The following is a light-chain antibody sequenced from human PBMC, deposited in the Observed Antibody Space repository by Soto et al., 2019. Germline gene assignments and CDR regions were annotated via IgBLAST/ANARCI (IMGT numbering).Light chain of an antibody. CDR2: AAS. V-gene: IGKV1-39*01. J-gene: IGKJ2*01. CDR1: QNIFSF. CDR3: QQSYSVPHT. Sequence: DIQMTQSPSSLSASVGDSVTITCRASQNIFSFLGWYQHKPGKAPELLIYAASRLRSGVPSRFSGRGSWTDFALTISNLQPEDSATFYFQQSYSVPHTFGQGTKLEIK.